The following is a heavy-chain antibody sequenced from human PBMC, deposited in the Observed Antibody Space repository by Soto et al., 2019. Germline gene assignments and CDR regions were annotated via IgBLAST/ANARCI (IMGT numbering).Heavy chain of an antibody. CDR2: IYYSGST. CDR1: GGSISSYY. CDR3: ARDRTYGDRLIFDY. D-gene: IGHD4-17*01. Sequence: SETLSLTCTVSGGSISSYYWSWIRQPPGKGLEWIGYIYYSGSTNYNPSLKSRVTISVDTSKNQFSLKLSSVTAADTAVYYCARDRTYGDRLIFDYWGQGTLVTVSS. J-gene: IGHJ4*02. V-gene: IGHV4-59*01.